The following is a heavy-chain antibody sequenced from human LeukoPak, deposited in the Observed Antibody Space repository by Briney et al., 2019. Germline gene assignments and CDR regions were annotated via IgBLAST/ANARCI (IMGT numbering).Heavy chain of an antibody. Sequence: SETLSLTCAVYGGSFSGYYWSWIRQPPGKGLEWIGEVSHSGITNYNPSLKSRVAILEDTSKNQVSLKLTSVTAADTAVYHCARKQWLGPIDYWGQGTLVTVSS. J-gene: IGHJ4*02. CDR2: VSHSGIT. CDR1: GGSFSGYY. D-gene: IGHD6-19*01. CDR3: ARKQWLGPIDY. V-gene: IGHV4-34*01.